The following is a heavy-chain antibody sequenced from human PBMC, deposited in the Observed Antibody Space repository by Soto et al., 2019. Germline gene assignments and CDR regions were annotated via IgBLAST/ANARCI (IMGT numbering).Heavy chain of an antibody. CDR2: ISSDGSNK. CDR3: ARGFGSPLDY. V-gene: IGHV3-30*03. D-gene: IGHD2-15*01. CDR1: GFTFNTYA. Sequence: QVQLVESGGGVVQPGRSLRLSCAASGFTFNTYAMHWVRQAPGKGLEWVALISSDGSNKYYADSVKGRFTISRDNSKNTLYLQMNSLRVGDTAVYYCARGFGSPLDYWGQGTLVAVST. J-gene: IGHJ4*02.